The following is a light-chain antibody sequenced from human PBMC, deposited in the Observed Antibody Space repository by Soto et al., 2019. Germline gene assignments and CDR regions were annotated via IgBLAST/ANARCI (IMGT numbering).Light chain of an antibody. CDR3: QQRVTWPPLT. V-gene: IGKV3-11*01. Sequence: EVVLTQSPATLSLSPGERATLSCRASQSISIYLAWYQQKPGQAPRLLIYDASNRATGIPARFSGSGSGTDFTLTISSLEPEDFAGYYCQQRVTWPPLTFGGGTKVEIK. J-gene: IGKJ4*01. CDR1: QSISIY. CDR2: DAS.